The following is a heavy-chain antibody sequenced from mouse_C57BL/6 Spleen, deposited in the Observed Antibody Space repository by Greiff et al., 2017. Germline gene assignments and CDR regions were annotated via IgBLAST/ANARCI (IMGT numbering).Heavy chain of an antibody. D-gene: IGHD2-1*01. V-gene: IGHV1-64*01. Sequence: QVQLQQPGAELVKPGASVKLSCKASGYTFPSYWMHWVKQRPGQGLEWIGMIHPNSGSTNYNEKFKSKATLTVDNSSSTAYRQRSSLTSEDSAVYYGAREGGNSWFAYWGQGTLVTVSA. J-gene: IGHJ3*01. CDR2: IHPNSGST. CDR1: GYTFPSYW. CDR3: AREGGNSWFAY.